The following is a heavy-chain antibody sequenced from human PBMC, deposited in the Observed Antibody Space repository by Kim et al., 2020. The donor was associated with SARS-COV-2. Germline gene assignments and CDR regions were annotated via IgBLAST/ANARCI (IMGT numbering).Heavy chain of an antibody. V-gene: IGHV3-11*01. CDR1: GFIFSDYY. CDR3: ARDSRGSYYFDY. Sequence: GGSLRLSCAASGFIFSDYYMSWIRQAPGKGLEWISYISSSSSTIYSADSVKGRFTISRDNAKNSLYLQMNSLRAEDTAVYYCARDSRGSYYFDYWGLGTLVPVSS. J-gene: IGHJ4*02. CDR2: ISSSSSTI.